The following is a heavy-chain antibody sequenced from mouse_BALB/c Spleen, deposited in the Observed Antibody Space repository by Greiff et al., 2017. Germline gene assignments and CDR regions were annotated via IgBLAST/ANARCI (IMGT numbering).Heavy chain of an antibody. D-gene: IGHD2-4*01. CDR2: ISYDGSN. J-gene: IGHJ3*01. CDR3: AIYDYADGAFAY. V-gene: IGHV3-6*02. CDR1: GYSITSGYY. Sequence: EVQVVESGPGLVKPSQSLSLTCSVTGYSITSGYYWNWIRQFPGNKLEWMGYISYDGSNNYNPSLKNRISITRDTSKNQFFLKLNSVTTEDTATYYCAIYDYADGAFAYWGQGTLVTVSA.